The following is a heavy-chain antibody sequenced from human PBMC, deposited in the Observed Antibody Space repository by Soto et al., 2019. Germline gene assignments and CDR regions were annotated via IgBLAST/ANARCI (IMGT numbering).Heavy chain of an antibody. Sequence: SETLSLTCTVSGGSISSSSYYWGWIRQPPGKGLEWIGSIYYSGSTYYNPSLKSRVTISVDTSKNQFSLKLSSVTAADTAVYYCARHVAGVIFGVVISTWFDPWGQGTLVTVPQ. CDR2: IYYSGST. J-gene: IGHJ5*02. CDR3: ARHVAGVIFGVVISTWFDP. CDR1: GGSISSSSYY. V-gene: IGHV4-39*01. D-gene: IGHD3-3*02.